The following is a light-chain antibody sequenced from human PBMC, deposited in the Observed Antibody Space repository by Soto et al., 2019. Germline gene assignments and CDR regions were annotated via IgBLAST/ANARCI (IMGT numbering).Light chain of an antibody. CDR1: QSVSSN. CDR3: QQYNNWPPYT. CDR2: GAS. J-gene: IGKJ2*01. V-gene: IGKV3-15*01. Sequence: EIVMTQSPATLSLSPGERATLSCRASQSVSSNLAWYQQKPGQAPRRLIYGASTRATGIPARFSGSGCGTEITFTISSLQFEDFSVYSCQQYNNWPPYTFGQGTKLEIK.